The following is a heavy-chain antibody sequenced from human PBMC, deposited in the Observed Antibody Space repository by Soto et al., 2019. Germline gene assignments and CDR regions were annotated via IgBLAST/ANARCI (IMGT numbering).Heavy chain of an antibody. V-gene: IGHV4-30-4*01. CDR2: IYYSGST. CDR1: GGSISSTDYY. D-gene: IGHD3-3*01. Sequence: QVQLQESGPGLVKPSQTLSLTCTVSGGSISSTDYYWTWIRQPPGKDLEWLGYIYYSGSTYYNPSLRSRVTISVDTSKNQFSLNLYSVTAADTAVYYCAKEPVSISLFGVSGMDVWGRGTTVTVSS. CDR3: AKEPVSISLFGVSGMDV. J-gene: IGHJ6*02.